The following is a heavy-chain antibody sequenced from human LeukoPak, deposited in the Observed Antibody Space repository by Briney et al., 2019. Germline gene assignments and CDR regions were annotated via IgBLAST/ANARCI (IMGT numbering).Heavy chain of an antibody. CDR1: GASIITTNYY. CDR3: ARNLGQTWGTVTTDLWYFDH. J-gene: IGHJ4*02. Sequence: SETLSLTCTVCGASIITTNYYWSWIRQPPGEGLEWIGSISYSGNAYYNPSLMSRLSISMDASKNQFSLKVRSVTAADTAVYYCARNLGQTWGTVTTDLWYFDHWGQGTLVPVSS. V-gene: IGHV4-39*01. D-gene: IGHD4-11*01. CDR2: ISYSGNA.